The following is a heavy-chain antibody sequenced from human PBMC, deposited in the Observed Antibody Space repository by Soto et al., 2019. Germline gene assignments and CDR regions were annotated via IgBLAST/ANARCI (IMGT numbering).Heavy chain of an antibody. V-gene: IGHV4-39*01. CDR2: IYYSGST. J-gene: IGHJ6*03. CDR3: ASPRRRDYYYYYYMDV. CDR1: GGSISSSSYY. Sequence: PSETLSLTCTVSGGSISSSSYYWGWIRQPPGKGLEWIGSIYYSGSTYYNPSLKSRVTISVDTSKNQFSLKLSSVTAADTAVYYCASPRRRDYYYYYYMDVWRKGTTVTVSS.